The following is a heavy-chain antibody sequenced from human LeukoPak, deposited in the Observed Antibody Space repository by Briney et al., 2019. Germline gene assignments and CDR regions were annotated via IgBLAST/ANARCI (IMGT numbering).Heavy chain of an antibody. CDR2: INPNSGGT. J-gene: IGHJ4*02. CDR3: ARALYGDQPDY. Sequence: ASLTVYCMASGYTCTGYEINWGRQAPGQGLEWMGWINPNSGGTNYAQKFQGRVTMTRDTSISTAYMELSRLRSDDTAVYYCARALYGDQPDYWGQGTLVTVSS. V-gene: IGHV1-2*02. D-gene: IGHD4-17*01. CDR1: GYTCTGYE.